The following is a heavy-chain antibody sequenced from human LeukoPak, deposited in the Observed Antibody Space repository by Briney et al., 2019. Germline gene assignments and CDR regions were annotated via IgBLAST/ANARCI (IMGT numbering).Heavy chain of an antibody. D-gene: IGHD6-19*01. J-gene: IGHJ4*02. Sequence: SEALSLTCTVSGGSMSPYHWGWIRQPPGKGLEWTGYIYYSGSTNYNPSLNSRVTISVDTSKNQFSLRLSSVTAADTAIYYCARAVSGRFDYWGQGTLVTVSS. CDR3: ARAVSGRFDY. CDR2: IYYSGST. CDR1: GGSMSPYH. V-gene: IGHV4-59*08.